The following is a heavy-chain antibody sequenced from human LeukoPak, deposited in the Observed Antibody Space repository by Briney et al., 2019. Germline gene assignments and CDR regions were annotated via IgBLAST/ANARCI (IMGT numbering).Heavy chain of an antibody. J-gene: IGHJ4*02. CDR3: ARLYGDYGPIDY. CDR1: GYSFTSFW. CDR2: IYPGDSDT. Sequence: GESLKISCKASGYSFTSFWIAWVRQLPGKGLECMGVIYPGDSDTKYSPSFQGQVTISADKSVSTAYLQWSSLEASDTAMYYCARLYGDYGPIDYWGQGTLVTVSS. V-gene: IGHV5-51*01. D-gene: IGHD4-17*01.